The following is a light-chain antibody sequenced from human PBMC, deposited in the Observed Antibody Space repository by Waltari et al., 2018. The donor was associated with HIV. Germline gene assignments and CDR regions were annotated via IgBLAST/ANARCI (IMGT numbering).Light chain of an antibody. J-gene: IGKJ1*01. CDR3: QHYNGWPRT. CDR1: QNVITN. V-gene: IGKV3-15*01. CDR2: GAS. Sequence: EIVMTQSSATLSVSPGERVTLSCRASQNVITNLAWYQQKPGQAPILLIYGASTRASGIPARFTGGGSGSDFTLTINSLQSEDCGLYYCQHYNGWPRTFGQGTKV.